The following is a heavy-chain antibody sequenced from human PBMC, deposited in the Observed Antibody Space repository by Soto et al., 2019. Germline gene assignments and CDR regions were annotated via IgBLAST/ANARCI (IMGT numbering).Heavy chain of an antibody. V-gene: IGHV1-69*13. J-gene: IGHJ6*02. D-gene: IGHD3-9*01. CDR3: ARDSSRYYVILSGYRCGMDV. CDR2: IIPIFGTA. CDR1: GGTFSSYA. Sequence: ASVKGSCNASGGTFSSYAISWVRQAPGQGLEWMGGIIPIFGTANYAQKFQGRVTITADESTSTAYMELSSLRSEDTAVYYCARDSSRYYVILSGYRCGMDVWGQGTTVTV.